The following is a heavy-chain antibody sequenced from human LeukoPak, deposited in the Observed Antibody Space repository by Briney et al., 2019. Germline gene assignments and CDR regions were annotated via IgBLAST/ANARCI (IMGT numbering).Heavy chain of an antibody. V-gene: IGHV1-2*02. D-gene: IGHD3-22*01. CDR1: GYTFTSYG. J-gene: IGHJ3*02. CDR3: ARSLGHDSSGYYLNDAFDI. Sequence: ASVKVSCKASGYTFTSYGISWVRQAPGQGLEWMGWINPNSGGTNYAQKFQGSVTMTRDTSISTAYMELSRLRSDDTAVYYCARSLGHDSSGYYLNDAFDIWGQGTMVTVSS. CDR2: INPNSGGT.